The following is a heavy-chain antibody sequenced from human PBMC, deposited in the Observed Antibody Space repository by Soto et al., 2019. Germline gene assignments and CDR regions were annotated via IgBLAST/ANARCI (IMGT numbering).Heavy chain of an antibody. Sequence: PSETLSLTCAVYGGSFGGYYCRWIRQPPGKGLEWIGEINHSGSTNYNPSLKSRVTISVDTSKNQFSLKLSSVTAADTAVYYCARGRLRYFDWPTYYGMDVWGQGTTVTVSS. V-gene: IGHV4-34*01. D-gene: IGHD3-9*01. CDR3: ARGRLRYFDWPTYYGMDV. CDR2: INHSGST. J-gene: IGHJ6*02. CDR1: GGSFGGYY.